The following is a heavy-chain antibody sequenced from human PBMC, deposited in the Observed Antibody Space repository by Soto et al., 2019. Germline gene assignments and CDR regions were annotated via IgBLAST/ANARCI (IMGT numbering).Heavy chain of an antibody. CDR1: GYRFTSYW. J-gene: IGHJ6*02. Sequence: GESLKISCKGSGYRFTSYWITRVRQMPGKGLEWMGRIDPSDSYINYSPSFQGHVTISADKSISTAYLQWSSLEASDTAMYYCARLMVPYYYYGMDVWGQGTTVTVSS. D-gene: IGHD2-8*01. CDR3: ARLMVPYYYYGMDV. CDR2: IDPSDSYI. V-gene: IGHV5-10-1*01.